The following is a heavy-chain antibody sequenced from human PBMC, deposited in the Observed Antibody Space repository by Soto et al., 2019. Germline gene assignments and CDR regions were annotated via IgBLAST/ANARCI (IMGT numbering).Heavy chain of an antibody. D-gene: IGHD2-2*01. V-gene: IGHV3-23*01. CDR1: GFTFNSYA. CDR2: ISGSGGST. CDR3: AKALGYCSSTSCSPGGFWSGYYTPLYYGMDV. J-gene: IGHJ6*02. Sequence: PGGSLRLSCAASGFTFNSYAMSWVRQAPGKGLEWVSAISGSGGSTYYADSVKGRFTISRDNSKNTLYLQMNSLRAEDTAVYYCAKALGYCSSTSCSPGGFWSGYYTPLYYGMDVWGQGTTVTVSS.